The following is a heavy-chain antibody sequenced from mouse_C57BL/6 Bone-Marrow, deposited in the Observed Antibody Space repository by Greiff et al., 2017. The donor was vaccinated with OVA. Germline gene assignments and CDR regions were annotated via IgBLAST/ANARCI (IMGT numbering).Heavy chain of an antibody. Sequence: VQRVESGPGLVQPSQSLSITCTVSGFSLTSYGVHWVRQPPGKGLEWLGVIWSGGSTDYNAAFISRLSISKDNSKSQVFFKMNSLQADDTAIYYCAKIPIYYYGSSYFDVWGTGTTVTVSS. CDR2: IWSGGST. J-gene: IGHJ1*03. V-gene: IGHV2-4*01. D-gene: IGHD1-1*01. CDR3: AKIPIYYYGSSYFDV. CDR1: GFSLTSYG.